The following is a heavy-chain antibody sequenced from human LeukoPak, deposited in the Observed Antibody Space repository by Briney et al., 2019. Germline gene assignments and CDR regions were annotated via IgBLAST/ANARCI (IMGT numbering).Heavy chain of an antibody. D-gene: IGHD5-18*01. Sequence: KTSETLSLTCTVSGGSISSSTYYWDWIRQPPWKGLEWIGSISYSGSTYYNSSLESRVTISVDTSKNYFSLKLRSVTAADTAVYYTASGEYNYGFTPFDYWGQGTLVTVSS. CDR3: ASGEYNYGFTPFDY. V-gene: IGHV4-39*02. CDR2: ISYSGST. CDR1: GGSISSSTYY. J-gene: IGHJ4*02.